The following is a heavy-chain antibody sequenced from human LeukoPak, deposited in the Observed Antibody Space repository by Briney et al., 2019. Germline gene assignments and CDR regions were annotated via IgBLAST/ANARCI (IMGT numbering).Heavy chain of an antibody. D-gene: IGHD6-19*01. CDR2: IYYSGST. J-gene: IGHJ4*02. Sequence: SETLSLTCTVSGGSISSYYWSWIRQPPGKGLEWIGYIYYSGSTNYNPSLKSRVTISVDTSKNQFSLKLSSVTAADTAMYYCARAASSGWYGGRDFDYWGQGTLVTVSS. CDR3: ARAASSGWYGGRDFDY. V-gene: IGHV4-59*01. CDR1: GGSISSYY.